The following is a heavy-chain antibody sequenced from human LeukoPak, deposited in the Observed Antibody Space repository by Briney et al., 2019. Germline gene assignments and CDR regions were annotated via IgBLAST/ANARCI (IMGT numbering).Heavy chain of an antibody. CDR3: ARDQEQLGDLDY. D-gene: IGHD6-6*01. Sequence: GGSLRLSCAASGFTFSSYSMNWVRQAPGKGLEWVSSISSSSSYIYYADSVKGRFTISRDNSKNTLYLQMNSLRAEDTAVYYCARDQEQLGDLDYWGQGTLVTVSS. V-gene: IGHV3-21*01. CDR1: GFTFSSYS. J-gene: IGHJ4*02. CDR2: ISSSSSYI.